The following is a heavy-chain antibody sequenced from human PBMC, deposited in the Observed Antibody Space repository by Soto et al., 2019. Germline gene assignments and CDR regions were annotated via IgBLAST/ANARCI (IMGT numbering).Heavy chain of an antibody. CDR1: GFTFSNAW. V-gene: IGHV3-15*01. CDR3: ITDPYCTNGVCQGTYYYYNMDV. Sequence: EVQLVESGGGLVKPGGSLRLSCTASGFTFSNAWMSWVRQAPGKGLEWVARIRNKIDGGTADYPAPVKGRFTISRDDSKNTLYLQMNGLKTEDTGVYYCITDPYCTNGVCQGTYYYYNMDVWGQGTTVTVSS. J-gene: IGHJ6*02. D-gene: IGHD2-8*01. CDR2: IRNKIDGGTA.